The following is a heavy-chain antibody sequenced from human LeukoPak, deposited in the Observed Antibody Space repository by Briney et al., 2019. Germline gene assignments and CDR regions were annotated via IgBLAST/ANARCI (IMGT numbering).Heavy chain of an antibody. J-gene: IGHJ4*02. CDR2: IKQDGSEK. CDR3: ARDGFLGVDTAMVINGHFDY. Sequence: GGSLRLSCAASGFTFSSYWMSWVRQAPGKGLEWVANIKQDGSEKYYVDPVKGRFTISRDNAKNSLYLQMNSLRAEDTAVYYCARDGFLGVDTAMVINGHFDYWGQGTLVTVSS. CDR1: GFTFSSYW. D-gene: IGHD5-18*01. V-gene: IGHV3-7*03.